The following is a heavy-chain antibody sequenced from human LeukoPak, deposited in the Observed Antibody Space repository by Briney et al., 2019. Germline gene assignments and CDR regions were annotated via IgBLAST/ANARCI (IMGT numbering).Heavy chain of an antibody. D-gene: IGHD3-10*01. V-gene: IGHV3-64*01. CDR3: ARRDGSGSYDY. Sequence: PGGSLRLSCAASGFTFSSYAMHWVRQAPGKGLEYVSAISSNGGSTYYANSVKGRFTISRDNSKNTLYLQMGSLGAEDMAVYYCARRDGSGSYDYWGQGTLVTVSS. J-gene: IGHJ4*02. CDR2: ISSNGGST. CDR1: GFTFSSYA.